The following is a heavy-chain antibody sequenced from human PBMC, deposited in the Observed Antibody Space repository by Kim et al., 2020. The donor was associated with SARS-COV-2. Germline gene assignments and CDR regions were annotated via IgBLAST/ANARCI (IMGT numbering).Heavy chain of an antibody. CDR3: AHWLGGFYAYFDY. D-gene: IGHD3-22*01. V-gene: IGHV2-5*05. J-gene: IGHJ4*02. Sequence: RYGQSLTSRITMTKGTSKNQVVLTMNNMDPVDTATYYCAHWLGGFYAYFDYWGQGTLVTVSS.